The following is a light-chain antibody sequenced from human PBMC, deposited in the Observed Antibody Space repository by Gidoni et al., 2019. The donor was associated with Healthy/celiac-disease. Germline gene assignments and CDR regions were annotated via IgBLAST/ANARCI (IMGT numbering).Light chain of an antibody. CDR3: QSDDSSLSGVV. CDR1: SSNIGAGYD. J-gene: IGLJ2*01. Sequence: QSVLTQPPSVSGAPGQRVTIACTGSSSNIGAGYDVHWYQPLPGTAPKLLITGNITRPSGAPDRFSGSKSGTSASLAITVLQAEAEADYYCQSDDSSLSGVVFGGGTKLTVL. CDR2: GNI. V-gene: IGLV1-40*01.